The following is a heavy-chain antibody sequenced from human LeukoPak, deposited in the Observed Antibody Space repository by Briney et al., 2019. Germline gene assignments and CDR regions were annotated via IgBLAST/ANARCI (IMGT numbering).Heavy chain of an antibody. CDR3: AKSYYDFWSGKPDALDI. J-gene: IGHJ3*02. Sequence: TGGSLRLSCAASGFPLSSYAMSWVRQAPGRGLEGVSAISGSGCSTYCADAVKVRFTISRCISKNRLHRQRNRLIAADAAVCFCAKSYYDFWSGKPDALDIWGQGTMVSVPS. CDR1: GFPLSSYA. D-gene: IGHD3-3*01. CDR2: ISGSGCST. V-gene: IGHV3-23*01.